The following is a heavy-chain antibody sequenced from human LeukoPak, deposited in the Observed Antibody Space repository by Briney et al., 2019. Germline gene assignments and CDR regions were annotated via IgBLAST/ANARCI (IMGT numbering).Heavy chain of an antibody. V-gene: IGHV3-21*01. CDR3: AITIFELVKPIPSY. Sequence: GGSLRLSCAASGFTFSSYSMNWVRQAPGKGLEWVSSISSSSSYIYYADSLKGRFTISRDNAKNSLYLQMNSLRAEDTAVYYCAITIFELVKPIPSYWGQGTLATVSP. D-gene: IGHD3-3*01. CDR2: ISSSSSYI. J-gene: IGHJ4*02. CDR1: GFTFSSYS.